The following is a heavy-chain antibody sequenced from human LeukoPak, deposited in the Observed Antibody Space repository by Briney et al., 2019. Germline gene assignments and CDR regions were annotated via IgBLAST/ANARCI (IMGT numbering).Heavy chain of an antibody. J-gene: IGHJ4*02. D-gene: IGHD5-12*01. CDR2: ISSSSRYI. V-gene: IGHV3-21*01. Sequence: GGSLRLSCAASGFTFSSCNMNWVRQAPGNRLEGVSAISSSSRYIYYADSVKGRFTISSDNAKNSLYLQMNSLRAEDTAVYYCARDSKLRADSGYDLADYWGQGTLVTVSS. CDR1: GFTFSSCN. CDR3: ARDSKLRADSGYDLADY.